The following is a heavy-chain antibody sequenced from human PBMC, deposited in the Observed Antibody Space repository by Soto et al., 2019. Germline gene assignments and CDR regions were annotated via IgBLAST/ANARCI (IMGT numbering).Heavy chain of an antibody. Sequence: EVQLLESGGGLVQPGGSLRLSCAASGFTFSSYAMSWVRQAPGKGLEWVSAISGSGGSTYYADSVKGRFTIARDNSKNTLYLQMNSLRGEDTAVYYCAKDQAYGSGYGMDVWGQGTTVTVSS. D-gene: IGHD3-10*01. CDR1: GFTFSSYA. V-gene: IGHV3-23*01. CDR3: AKDQAYGSGYGMDV. J-gene: IGHJ6*02. CDR2: ISGSGGST.